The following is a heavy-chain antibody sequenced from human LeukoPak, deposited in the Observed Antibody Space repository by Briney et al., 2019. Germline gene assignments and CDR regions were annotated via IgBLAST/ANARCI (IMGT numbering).Heavy chain of an antibody. J-gene: IGHJ3*02. CDR2: ISSSGSTV. D-gene: IGHD2/OR15-2a*01. CDR1: GFTFSSYE. Sequence: TGGSLRLSCAASGFTFSSYEMNWVRQAPGKGLEWVSYISSSGSTVYYADSVKGRFTISRDNAKNSLYLQMNSLRAEDTAVYYCASEGRLLSAFDIWGQGTMVTVSS. V-gene: IGHV3-48*03. CDR3: ASEGRLLSAFDI.